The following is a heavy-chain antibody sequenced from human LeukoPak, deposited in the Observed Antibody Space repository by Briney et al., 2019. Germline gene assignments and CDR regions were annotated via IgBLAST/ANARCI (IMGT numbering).Heavy chain of an antibody. CDR1: GFTFSGSA. J-gene: IGHJ4*02. V-gene: IGHV3-73*01. CDR3: ARDDFWSGVPFY. Sequence: GGSLRLSCAASGFTFSGSAMHWVRQASGKGLEWVGRIRSKANSYATAYAASVKGRFTISRDDSKNTAYLQMNSLRAEDTAVYYCARDDFWSGVPFYWGQGTLVTVSS. D-gene: IGHD3-3*01. CDR2: IRSKANSYAT.